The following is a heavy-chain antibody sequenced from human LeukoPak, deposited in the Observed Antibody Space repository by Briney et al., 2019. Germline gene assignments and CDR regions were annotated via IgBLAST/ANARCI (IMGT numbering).Heavy chain of an antibody. Sequence: GGSLRLSCAASGFTFSSYGMHWVRQAPGKGLEWVAVISYDGSNKYYADSVKGRFTISRDNSKNTLYLQMNSLRAEDTAVYYCAKEYCSSTSCYAWGVFDYWGQGTLVTVSS. CDR1: GFTFSSYG. V-gene: IGHV3-30*18. CDR3: AKEYCSSTSCYAWGVFDY. J-gene: IGHJ4*02. CDR2: ISYDGSNK. D-gene: IGHD2-2*01.